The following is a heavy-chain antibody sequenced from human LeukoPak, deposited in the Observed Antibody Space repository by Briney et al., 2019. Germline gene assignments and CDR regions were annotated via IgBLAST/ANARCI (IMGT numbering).Heavy chain of an antibody. CDR3: AKRHGYSSGWFYFDC. V-gene: IGHV3-23*01. Sequence: PGGSLRLSCAASGFTFSTYAMSWVGQAPGKSVEWGSAISGSGGSTYYADSVKGRFTVSRDNSKNTLYLQMNSLSAEDTAVYYCAKRHGYSSGWFYFDCWGQGTLVTVSS. J-gene: IGHJ4*02. D-gene: IGHD6-19*01. CDR1: GFTFSTYA. CDR2: ISGSGGST.